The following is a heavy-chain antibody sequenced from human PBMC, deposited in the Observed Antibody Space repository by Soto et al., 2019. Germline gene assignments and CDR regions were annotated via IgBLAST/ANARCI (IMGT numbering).Heavy chain of an antibody. CDR2: ISGSGGST. CDR3: AKGSLLGFGELFHDAFDI. V-gene: IGHV3-23*01. CDR1: GFTFSSYA. D-gene: IGHD3-10*01. Sequence: GGSLRLSCAASGFTFSSYAMSWVRQAPGKGLEWVSDISGSGGSTYYADSVKGRFTISRDNSKNTLYLQMNSLRAEDTAVYYCAKGSLLGFGELFHDAFDIWGQGTMVTVSS. J-gene: IGHJ3*02.